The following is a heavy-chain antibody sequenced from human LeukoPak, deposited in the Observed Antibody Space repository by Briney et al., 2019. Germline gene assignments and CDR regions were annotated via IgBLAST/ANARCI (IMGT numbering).Heavy chain of an antibody. J-gene: IGHJ5*02. D-gene: IGHD3-10*01. Sequence: GGSLRLSCAASGFTFSSYAMSWVRQAPGKGLEWVSAISGSGGSTYCADSVKGRFTISRDNSKNTLYLQMNSLRAEDTAVYYCAKVGSITMVRGANWFDPWGQGTLVTVSS. CDR1: GFTFSSYA. CDR2: ISGSGGST. V-gene: IGHV3-23*01. CDR3: AKVGSITMVRGANWFDP.